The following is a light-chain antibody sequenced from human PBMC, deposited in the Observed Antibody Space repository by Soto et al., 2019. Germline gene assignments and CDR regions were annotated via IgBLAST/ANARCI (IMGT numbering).Light chain of an antibody. CDR3: QQYGSSPT. CDR1: QSVSTY. V-gene: IGKV3-20*01. Sequence: EILLTHSPATLSLSPWEVATLSCRASQSVSTYLDWYQQKPGQAPRLLIYGASSRATGIPDRFTGSGSETDFTLTISRLEPEDFAVYHCQQYGSSPTFGRGTKVDIK. CDR2: GAS. J-gene: IGKJ1*01.